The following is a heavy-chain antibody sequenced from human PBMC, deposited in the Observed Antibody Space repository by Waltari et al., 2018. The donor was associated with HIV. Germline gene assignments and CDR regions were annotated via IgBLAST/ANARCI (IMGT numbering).Heavy chain of an antibody. D-gene: IGHD1-26*01. V-gene: IGHV3-48*01. CDR3: VREADRWELHYVDH. CDR2: IRSRSSTI. Sequence: EVQLVESGGGLVQPGGSLRLSCAVSGFAFSSYSMNWVRQDPGKGLQWISYIRSRSSTIYYADSVKGRFTMSRDNAKNSLYLQMDSLRAEDTAIYYCVREADRWELHYVDHLGLGTLVTVSS. J-gene: IGHJ4*02. CDR1: GFAFSSYS.